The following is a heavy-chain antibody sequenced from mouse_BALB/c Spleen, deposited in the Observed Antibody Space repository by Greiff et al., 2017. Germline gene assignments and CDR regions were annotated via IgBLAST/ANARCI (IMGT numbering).Heavy chain of an antibody. V-gene: IGHV5-6-4*01. J-gene: IGHJ2*01. CDR1: GFTFSSYT. Sequence: EVQVVESGGGLVKPGGSLKLSCAASGFTFSSYTMSWVRQTPEKRLEWVATISSGGSYTYYPDSVKGRFTISRDNAKNTLYLQMSSLKSEDTAMYYCTTYSPHFDYWGQGTTLTVSS. CDR2: ISSGGSYT. D-gene: IGHD1-3*01. CDR3: TTYSPHFDY.